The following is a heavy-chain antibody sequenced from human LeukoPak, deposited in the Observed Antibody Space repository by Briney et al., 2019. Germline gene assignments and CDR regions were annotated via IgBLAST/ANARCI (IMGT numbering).Heavy chain of an antibody. Sequence: GGSLRLSCAASGFTFSTCAMSWVRQAPGKGLEWVSAISGSGGSTYYADSVKGRFTISRDNSKNTLYLQMNSLRAEDTAVYYCAKAKYYFGGNYFDYWGQGTLVTVSS. J-gene: IGHJ4*02. D-gene: IGHD3-10*01. CDR2: ISGSGGST. CDR1: GFTFSTCA. CDR3: AKAKYYFGGNYFDY. V-gene: IGHV3-23*01.